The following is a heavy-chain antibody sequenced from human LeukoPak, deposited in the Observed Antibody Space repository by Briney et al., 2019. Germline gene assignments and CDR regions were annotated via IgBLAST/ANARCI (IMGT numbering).Heavy chain of an antibody. CDR1: GYSFTYYG. CDR3: ARDTGEGSGDYARHFDY. Sequence: ASVRVSCKASGYSFTYYGLSWVRQAPGQGLEWMGWISTYNGNTNYAQRLQDRVTMTTDSSTNTAYMELRSLRSDDTAVFYCARDTGEGSGDYARHFDYWGQGTLVTVSS. V-gene: IGHV1-18*01. CDR2: ISTYNGNT. J-gene: IGHJ4*02. D-gene: IGHD4-17*01.